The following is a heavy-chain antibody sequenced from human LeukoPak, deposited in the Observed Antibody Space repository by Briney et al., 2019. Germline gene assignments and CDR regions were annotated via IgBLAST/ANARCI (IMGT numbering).Heavy chain of an antibody. D-gene: IGHD1-26*01. CDR3: ARDGHEWELLHLFGDY. Sequence: GGSLRLSCAASGFTFDDYAMHWVRQAPGRGLEWVSGMNWNGGITGYADSVKGRFAISRDNAKNSLYLQMNSLRAEDTAVYYCARDGHEWELLHLFGDYWGQGTLVTVSS. V-gene: IGHV3-9*01. CDR2: MNWNGGIT. J-gene: IGHJ4*02. CDR1: GFTFDDYA.